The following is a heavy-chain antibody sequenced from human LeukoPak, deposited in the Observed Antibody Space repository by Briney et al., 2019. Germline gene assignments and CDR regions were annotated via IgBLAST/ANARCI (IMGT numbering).Heavy chain of an antibody. V-gene: IGHV4-61*01. D-gene: IGHD3-10*01. Sequence: SETLSLTCTVSGYSLSSGYYWGWIRQPPGKGLEWIGYIYYSGSTNYNPSFKSRVTISVDTSKNQFSLKLSSVTAADTAVYYCARDWFTMVRGVIITYFDYWGQGTLVTVSS. CDR3: ARDWFTMVRGVIITYFDY. CDR2: IYYSGST. J-gene: IGHJ4*02. CDR1: GYSLSSGYY.